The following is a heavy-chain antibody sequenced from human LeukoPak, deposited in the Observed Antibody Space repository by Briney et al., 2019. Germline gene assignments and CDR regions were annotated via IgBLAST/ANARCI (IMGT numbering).Heavy chain of an antibody. J-gene: IGHJ4*02. D-gene: IGHD1-26*01. Sequence: GGSLRLSCTASGFTFKNYRMTWVRQAPGEGLEWVASMKDDGNEIQYVDSVKSRFTISRDNAKNSLYLQMNNLGAEDTAVYYCARNRATNDYWGQGTLVTVSS. V-gene: IGHV3-7*01. CDR3: ARNRATNDY. CDR2: MKDDGNEI. CDR1: GFTFKNYR.